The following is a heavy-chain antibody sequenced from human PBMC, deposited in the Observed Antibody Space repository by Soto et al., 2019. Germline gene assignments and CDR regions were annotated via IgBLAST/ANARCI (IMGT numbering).Heavy chain of an antibody. J-gene: IGHJ4*02. D-gene: IGHD2-15*01. CDR3: VKQAHGLDGVAFDY. CDR2: VSTSGRST. CDR1: GFIFSEST. Sequence: GGSLRLSCSASGFIFSESTIYWVRQVPGKGLEAISAVSTSGRSTYYADSVKDRFTISRDNSKNTLFLQMGSLRPEDTAIYYCVKQAHGLDGVAFDYWGQGTLVTVSS. V-gene: IGHV3-64D*06.